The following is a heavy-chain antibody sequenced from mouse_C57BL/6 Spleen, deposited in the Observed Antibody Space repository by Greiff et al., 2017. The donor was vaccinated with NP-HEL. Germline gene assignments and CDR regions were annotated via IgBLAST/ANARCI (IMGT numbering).Heavy chain of an antibody. CDR1: GYTFTDYY. CDR3: AREDWGFAY. CDR2: INPNNGGT. J-gene: IGHJ3*01. D-gene: IGHD4-1*01. Sequence: VQLQQSGPELVKPGASVKISCKASGYTFTDYYMNWVKQSHGKSLEWIGDINPNNGGTSYNQKFKGKATLTVDKSSSTAYMELRSLTSEDSAVYYCAREDWGFAYWGQGTLVTVSA. V-gene: IGHV1-26*01.